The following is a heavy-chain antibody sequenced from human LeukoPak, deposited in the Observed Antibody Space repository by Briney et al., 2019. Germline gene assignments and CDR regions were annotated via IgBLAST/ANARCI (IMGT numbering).Heavy chain of an antibody. V-gene: IGHV5-51*01. CDR2: IYPGDSDA. D-gene: IGHD1-26*01. Sequence: GESLKISCKGSRYSFNSYWIGWVRHMPGKGLKWIGIIYPGDSDARYSPSFQGQVTISADKSISTAYLQWSSLKASDTAMYYCARRRDLYSGSYYPFDYWGQGTLVTVSS. CDR3: ARRRDLYSGSYYPFDY. CDR1: RYSFNSYW. J-gene: IGHJ4*02.